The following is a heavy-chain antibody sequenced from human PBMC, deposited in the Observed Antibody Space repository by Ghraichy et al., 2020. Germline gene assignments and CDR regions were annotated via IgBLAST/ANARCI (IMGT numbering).Heavy chain of an antibody. J-gene: IGHJ5*02. Sequence: ESLNISCKGSGYSFTSYWISWVRQMPGKGLEWMGRIDPSDSYTNYSPSFQGHVTISADKSISTAYLQWSSLKASDTAMYYCARQRHYYDSSGYSNWFDPWGQGTLVTVSS. CDR2: IDPSDSYT. V-gene: IGHV5-10-1*01. CDR3: ARQRHYYDSSGYSNWFDP. D-gene: IGHD3-22*01. CDR1: GYSFTSYW.